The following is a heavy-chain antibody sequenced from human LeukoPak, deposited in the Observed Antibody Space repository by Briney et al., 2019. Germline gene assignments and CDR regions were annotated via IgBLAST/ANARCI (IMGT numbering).Heavy chain of an antibody. CDR2: ISSSTTDI. CDR1: GFTFNSYA. J-gene: IGHJ4*02. D-gene: IGHD2-15*01. CDR3: ATSLGYCSGGTCYGTEY. V-gene: IGHV3-21*01. Sequence: KAGGSLRLSCAASGFTFNSYAMNWVRQAPGKGLQWVSSISSSTTDIYYADSVQGRFTISRDNSKKSLYLQMNSLRAEDTAVYYCATSLGYCSGGTCYGTEYWGQGTLVTVSS.